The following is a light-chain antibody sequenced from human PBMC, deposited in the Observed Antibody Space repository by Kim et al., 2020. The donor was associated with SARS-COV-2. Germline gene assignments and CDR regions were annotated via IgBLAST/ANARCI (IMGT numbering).Light chain of an antibody. Sequence: EIVMTQSPATLSVSQGERATLSCRASQSVNSYLAWYQQKPGQAPRLLIYGASTRATGIPARFSGSGSGTEFTLTISSLQSEDFAVYWCQHYNNWPFAFGQGTKLEI. CDR1: QSVNSY. V-gene: IGKV3-15*01. CDR3: QHYNNWPFA. CDR2: GAS. J-gene: IGKJ2*01.